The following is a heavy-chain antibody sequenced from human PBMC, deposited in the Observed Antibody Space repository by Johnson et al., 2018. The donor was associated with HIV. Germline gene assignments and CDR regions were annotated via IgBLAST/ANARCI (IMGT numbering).Heavy chain of an antibody. D-gene: IGHD1-26*01. CDR3: ARGAVGGTTYAFDI. CDR2: INWNGGST. V-gene: IGHV3-20*04. CDR1: GFIIDDYG. J-gene: IGHJ3*02. Sequence: VQLVESGGGVVRPGGSLRLSCAASGFIIDDYGLSWVRQAPGTGLEWVSGINWNGGSTAYADSVRGRFTISRDNAKNSLYLQMNSLRAEDTALYYCARGAVGGTTYAFDIWGQGTMVTVSS.